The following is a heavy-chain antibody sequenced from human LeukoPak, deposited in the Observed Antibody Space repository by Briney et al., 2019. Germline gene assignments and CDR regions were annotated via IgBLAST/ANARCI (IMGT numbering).Heavy chain of an antibody. CDR2: ISWDGGST. V-gene: IGHV3-43D*04. CDR3: AKDIRAGAYAFDI. D-gene: IGHD3-10*01. J-gene: IGHJ3*02. Sequence: GGSLRLSCAASGFTFDDYAMHWVRQAPGEGLEWVSLISWDGGSTYYADSVKGRFTISRDNSKNSLYLQMNSLRAEDTALYYCAKDIRAGAYAFDIRGQGTMVTVSS. CDR1: GFTFDDYA.